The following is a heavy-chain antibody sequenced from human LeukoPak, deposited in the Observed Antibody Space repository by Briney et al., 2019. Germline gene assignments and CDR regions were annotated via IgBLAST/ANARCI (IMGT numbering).Heavy chain of an antibody. Sequence: GGSLRLSCAASGFTFSSYGMSWVRQAPGKGLEWVSAISGSGGSTYYADSMKGRFTISRDNAKNTLYLQMNSLRAEDTAVYYCARGYCSSTSCPKGYYYYMDVWGKGTTVTISS. J-gene: IGHJ6*03. V-gene: IGHV3-23*01. CDR1: GFTFSSYG. CDR2: ISGSGGST. D-gene: IGHD2-2*01. CDR3: ARGYCSSTSCPKGYYYYMDV.